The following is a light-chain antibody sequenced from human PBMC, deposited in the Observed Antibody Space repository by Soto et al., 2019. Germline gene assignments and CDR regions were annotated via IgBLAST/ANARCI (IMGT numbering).Light chain of an antibody. CDR2: DDT. CDR3: QVWDSSSDHWV. J-gene: IGLJ3*02. CDR1: NIGSKS. V-gene: IGLV3-21*02. Sequence: SYELTQPPSVSVAPGQTARIICGGNNIGSKSVHWYQQKPGQAPVLVVYDDTDRPSAIPERFSGSNSGNTATLTISRVEAGDEADYYCQVWDSSSDHWVFGGGTKLTVL.